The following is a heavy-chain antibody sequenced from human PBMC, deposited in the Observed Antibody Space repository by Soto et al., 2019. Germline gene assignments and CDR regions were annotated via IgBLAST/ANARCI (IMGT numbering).Heavy chain of an antibody. J-gene: IGHJ4*02. Sequence: GGSLRLSCAASGFTFSPHAMHWVRQGPGKGLEWVSVIYSGGSTYYADSVKGRFTISRDNSKNTLYLQMNSLRAEDTAVYYCAREVTTTSYFDYWGQGTLVTVSS. CDR2: IYSGGST. D-gene: IGHD4-17*01. V-gene: IGHV3-53*01. CDR1: GFTFSPHA. CDR3: AREVTTTSYFDY.